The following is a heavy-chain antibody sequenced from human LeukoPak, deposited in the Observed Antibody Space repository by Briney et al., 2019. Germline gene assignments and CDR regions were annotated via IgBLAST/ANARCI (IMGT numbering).Heavy chain of an antibody. D-gene: IGHD7-27*01. Sequence: SETLSLTCTVSGGSMSNYYWSWIRQPPGKGLEWLASIYYSGTPTYNPSLKSRATISVDTSKNQFSLKLSSVTAADTAVYYCARGRLGIDYWGQGTLVTVSS. CDR2: IYYSGTP. J-gene: IGHJ4*02. CDR3: ARGRLGIDY. V-gene: IGHV4-59*12. CDR1: GGSMSNYY.